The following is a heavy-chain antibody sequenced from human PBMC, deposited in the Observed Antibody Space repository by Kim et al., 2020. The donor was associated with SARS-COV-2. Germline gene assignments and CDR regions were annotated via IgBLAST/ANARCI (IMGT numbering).Heavy chain of an antibody. CDR1: GFTFSSYA. V-gene: IGHV3-33*06. CDR3: AKEGPVAGTTGYYGMDV. CDR2: IWYDGSNK. D-gene: IGHD6-19*01. Sequence: GGSLRLSCAASGFTFSSYAMHWVRQAPGKGLEWVAVIWYDGSNKYYADSVKGRFTISRDNSKNTLYLQMNSLRAEDTAVYYCAKEGPVAGTTGYYGMDVWGQGTTVTVSS. J-gene: IGHJ6*02.